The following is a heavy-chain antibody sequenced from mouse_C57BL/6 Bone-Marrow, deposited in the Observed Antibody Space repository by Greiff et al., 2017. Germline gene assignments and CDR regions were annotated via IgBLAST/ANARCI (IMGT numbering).Heavy chain of an antibody. CDR3: ARPYCSSVAWFSY. CDR1: GFPFSSYG. V-gene: IGHV5-6*01. J-gene: IGHJ3*01. Sequence: EVNVVESGGDLVKPGGSLKLSCAASGFPFSSYGMSWVRPTPDKRLEWVATIRSGGSYTYYPDSVQGRFTLSRDNATNTLYLQMSRLKSEDTAIYYCARPYCSSVAWFSYWGQGTLVTVSA. CDR2: IRSGGSYT. D-gene: IGHD1-1*01.